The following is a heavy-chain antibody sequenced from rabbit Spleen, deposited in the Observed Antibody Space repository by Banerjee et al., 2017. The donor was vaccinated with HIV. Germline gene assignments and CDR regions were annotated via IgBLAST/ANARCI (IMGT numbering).Heavy chain of an antibody. J-gene: IGHJ6*01. CDR2: IDTGSSTFT. CDR1: GIDFSSYAY. D-gene: IGHD3-1*01. V-gene: IGHV1S40*01. CDR3: VRGPVGSFSSYGLDV. Sequence: EESGGNLAKPGASLTLTCKASGIDFSSYAYMCGGRQAPGKGLERIPCIDTGSSTFTYSASWLRARFGISAASSAPVTLLLTGLTGAAMAPFFCVRGPVGSFSSYGLDVGGPWSLVAVS.